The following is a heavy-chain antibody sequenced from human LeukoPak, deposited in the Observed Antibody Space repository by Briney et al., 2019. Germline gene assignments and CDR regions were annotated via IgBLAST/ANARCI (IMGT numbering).Heavy chain of an antibody. D-gene: IGHD3-22*01. Sequence: PGGSLRLSCAASGFTFSSYSMNWVRQAPGKGLEWVSFISLSGDTIYYADSVKGRFTVSRDNAKNSLYLQMNSLRDEDTAVYYCARVPNSGGYYPSDYWGQGTLVTVSS. CDR3: ARVPNSGGYYPSDY. CDR2: ISLSGDTI. CDR1: GFTFSSYS. V-gene: IGHV3-48*02. J-gene: IGHJ4*02.